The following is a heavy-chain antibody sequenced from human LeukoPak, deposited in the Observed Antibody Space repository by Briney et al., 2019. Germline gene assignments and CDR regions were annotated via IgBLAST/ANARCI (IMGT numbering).Heavy chain of an antibody. D-gene: IGHD1-1*01. CDR2: INPNFGTA. V-gene: IGHV1-69*05. Sequence: ASVKVSCKASGGTFSSYAISWVRQAPGQGLEWMGGINPNFGTANYAQKFQGRVTITTDESTSTAYMELSSLRSEDTAVYYCARGRYSGQLDYYYYMDVWGKGTTVTVSS. J-gene: IGHJ6*03. CDR1: GGTFSSYA. CDR3: ARGRYSGQLDYYYYMDV.